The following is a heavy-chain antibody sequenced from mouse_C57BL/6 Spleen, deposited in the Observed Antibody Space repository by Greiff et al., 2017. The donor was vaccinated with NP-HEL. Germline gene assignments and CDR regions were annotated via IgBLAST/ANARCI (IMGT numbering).Heavy chain of an antibody. D-gene: IGHD1-1*01. J-gene: IGHJ4*01. CDR2: IDPSDSYT. CDR1: GYTFTSYW. V-gene: IGHV1-69*01. Sequence: QVQLKQSGAELVMPGASVKLSCKASGYTFTSYWMHWVKQRPGQGLEWIGEIDPSDSYTNYNQKFKGKSTLTVDKSSSTAYMQLSSLTSEDSAVYYCARSYYGSKNYAMDYWGQGTSVTVSS. CDR3: ARSYYGSKNYAMDY.